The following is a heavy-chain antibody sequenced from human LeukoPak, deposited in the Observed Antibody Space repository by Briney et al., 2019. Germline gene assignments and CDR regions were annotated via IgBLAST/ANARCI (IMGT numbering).Heavy chain of an antibody. CDR1: GYTFTGYY. CDR3: ARSAAGTNDAFDI. V-gene: IGHV1-2*02. Sequence: GASVKVSCKASGYTFTGYYIHWVRQAPGQGPEWMGWINPDSGGTNYAQKFQGRVTMSRDTSISTAYMEVSRLRSDDTAVYYCARSAAGTNDAFDIWGQGTMVTVSS. J-gene: IGHJ3*02. CDR2: INPDSGGT. D-gene: IGHD6-13*01.